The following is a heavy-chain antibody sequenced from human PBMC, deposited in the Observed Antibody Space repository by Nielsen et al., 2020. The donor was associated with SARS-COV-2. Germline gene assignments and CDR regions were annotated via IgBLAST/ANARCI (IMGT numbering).Heavy chain of an antibody. J-gene: IGHJ4*02. D-gene: IGHD3-3*01. CDR2: FDPGDAET. V-gene: IGHV1-24*01. CDR3: ATSLVAAIFGVLDY. Sequence: ASVKVSCKVSGYTLSELSIHWVRQAPGKGLEWMGGFDPGDAETVYAQKFQGRITMTEDTSADTAYMDLSSLRTEDPAVYYCATSLVAAIFGVLDYWGPGTLVTVSS. CDR1: GYTLSELS.